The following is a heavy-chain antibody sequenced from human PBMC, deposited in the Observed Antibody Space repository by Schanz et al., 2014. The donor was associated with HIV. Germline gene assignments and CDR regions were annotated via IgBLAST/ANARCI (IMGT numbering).Heavy chain of an antibody. D-gene: IGHD2-8*01. Sequence: QVQLVESGGGVVQPGRSLRLSCAASGFTFRSYGMHWVRQAPGKGLECVASMSYDGRNEHYVDSVKGRFTISRDNSKNTLNLQMNSLRAEDTAVYYCANSGYCTSGICYTRGNGMDVWGQGTTVTVSS. CDR3: ANSGYCTSGICYTRGNGMDV. CDR1: GFTFRSYG. V-gene: IGHV3-33*08. J-gene: IGHJ6*02. CDR2: MSYDGRNE.